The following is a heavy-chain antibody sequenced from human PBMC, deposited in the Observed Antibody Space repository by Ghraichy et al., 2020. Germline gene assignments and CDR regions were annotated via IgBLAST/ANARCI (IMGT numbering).Heavy chain of an antibody. CDR3: AKDLNTIFGVVIDRGGGDY. D-gene: IGHD3-3*01. Sequence: GESLNISCAASGFTFSSYAMSWVRQAPGKGLEWVSAISGSGGSTYYADSVKGRFTISRDNSKNTLYLQMNSLRAEDTAVYYCAKDLNTIFGVVIDRGGGDYWGQGTLVTVSS. CDR2: ISGSGGST. J-gene: IGHJ4*02. CDR1: GFTFSSYA. V-gene: IGHV3-23*01.